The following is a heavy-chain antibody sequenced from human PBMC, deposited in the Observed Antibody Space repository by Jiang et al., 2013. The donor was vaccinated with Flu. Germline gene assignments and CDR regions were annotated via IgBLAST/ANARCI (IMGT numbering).Heavy chain of an antibody. D-gene: IGHD3-22*01. V-gene: IGHV4-39*01. J-gene: IGHJ4*02. CDR2: IYYSGST. Sequence: GPGLVKPSETLSLTCTVSGGSISSSSYYWGWIRQPPGKGLEWIGSIYYSGSTYYNPSLKSRVTISVDTSKNQFSLKLSSVTAADTAVYYCARSYYYDSSGYYWGQGTLVTVSS. CDR1: GGSISSSSYY. CDR3: ARSYYYDSSGYY.